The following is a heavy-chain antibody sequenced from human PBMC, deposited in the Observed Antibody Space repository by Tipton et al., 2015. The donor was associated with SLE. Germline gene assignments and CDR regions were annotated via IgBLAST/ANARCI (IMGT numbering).Heavy chain of an antibody. CDR1: GFSFNTYT. CDR2: ISSSSSTI. D-gene: IGHD6-19*01. J-gene: IGHJ4*02. CDR3: VRGEAVTDY. Sequence: GSLRLSCAASGFSFNTYTMNWVRQAPGKGLEWVAYISSSSSTIYYADSVKGRFTISRDNAKNSLYLQMDTLRADDTAVYYCVRGEAVTDYWGQGTLVTVSS. V-gene: IGHV3-48*01.